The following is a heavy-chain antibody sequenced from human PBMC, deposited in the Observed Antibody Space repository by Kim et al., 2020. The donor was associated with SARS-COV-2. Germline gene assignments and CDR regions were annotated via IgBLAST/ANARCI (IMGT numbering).Heavy chain of an antibody. CDR3: ARDTTSVAGRGLDY. J-gene: IGHJ4*02. Sequence: DDMGGRLTIHRDNDKNQLYLQMNGLGGADTAVYYCARDTTSVAGRGLDYWGQGTLVTVSS. D-gene: IGHD2-15*01. V-gene: IGHV3-74*01.